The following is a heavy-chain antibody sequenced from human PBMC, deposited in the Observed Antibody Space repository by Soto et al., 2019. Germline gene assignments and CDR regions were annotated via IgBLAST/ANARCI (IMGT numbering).Heavy chain of an antibody. CDR3: ARFGGSYYYYSGMDV. J-gene: IGHJ6*02. D-gene: IGHD1-26*01. Sequence: RLSCAASGFTFSSYWMHWGRQDPGKGLVWVSRINSDGSSTSYADSVKGRFTISRDNAKNTLYLQMNSLRAEDTAVYYCARFGGSYYYYSGMDVWGQGPT. CDR2: INSDGSST. V-gene: IGHV3-74*01. CDR1: GFTFSSYW.